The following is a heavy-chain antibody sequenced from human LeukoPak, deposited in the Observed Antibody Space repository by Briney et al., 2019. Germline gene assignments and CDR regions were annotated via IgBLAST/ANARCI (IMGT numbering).Heavy chain of an antibody. CDR3: ASAMVRGVFDY. CDR2: IYSGGST. D-gene: IGHD3-10*01. CDR1: GFTVSSNY. J-gene: IGHJ4*02. V-gene: IGHV3-53*01. Sequence: GGSLRLSCAASGFTVSSNYMSWVRQAPGKGLEWVSVIYSGGSTYYADSVKGRFTISRDNSKNTLYLQMNSLGAEDTAVYYCASAMVRGVFDYWGQGTLVTVSS.